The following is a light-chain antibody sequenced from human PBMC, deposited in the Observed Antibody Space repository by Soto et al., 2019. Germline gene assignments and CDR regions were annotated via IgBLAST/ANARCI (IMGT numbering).Light chain of an antibody. Sequence: EIVLTQSPATLSLSPGERATLSCRASQSLSRYLARYQQKPGQAPRLLIYDASNRATGVPARFSGSGSGTDFTLIISSLEPEDSALYYCQQRSHWPGTFGPGTKVDIK. CDR2: DAS. J-gene: IGKJ3*01. CDR1: QSLSRY. V-gene: IGKV3-11*01. CDR3: QQRSHWPGT.